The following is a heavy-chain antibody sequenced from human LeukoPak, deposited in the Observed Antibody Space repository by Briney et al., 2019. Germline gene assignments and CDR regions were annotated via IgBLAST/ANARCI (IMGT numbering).Heavy chain of an antibody. CDR1: GFTFDDYA. J-gene: IGHJ3*02. V-gene: IGHV3-9*03. Sequence: GGXXRLSCAASGFTFDDYAMHWVRQAPGKGLEWVSGISWNSGSIGYADSVKGRFTISRDNAKNSLYLQMNSLRAEDMALYYCAKDNRDGYNRGAFDIWGQGTMVTVSS. D-gene: IGHD5-24*01. CDR3: AKDNRDGYNRGAFDI. CDR2: ISWNSGSI.